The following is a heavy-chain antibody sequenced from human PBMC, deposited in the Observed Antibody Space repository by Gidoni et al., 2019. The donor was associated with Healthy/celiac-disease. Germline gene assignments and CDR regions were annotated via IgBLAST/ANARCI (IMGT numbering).Heavy chain of an antibody. J-gene: IGHJ6*02. CDR1: FSGYY. D-gene: IGHD2-2*01. CDR2: SNHSGSP. V-gene: IGHV4-34*01. CDR3: ASLVVLVPAEDYYYYGMDV. Sequence: FSGYYWSWSRQPPGKGLEWIGESNHSGSPNNNPSLKSRVTISGDTSKNQCSRKRSSVTAADTAVYYCASLVVLVPAEDYYYYGMDVWGQGTTVTVSS.